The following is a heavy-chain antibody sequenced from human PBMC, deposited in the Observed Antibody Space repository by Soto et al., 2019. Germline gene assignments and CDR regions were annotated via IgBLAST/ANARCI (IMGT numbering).Heavy chain of an antibody. D-gene: IGHD2-15*01. J-gene: IGHJ3*02. V-gene: IGHV4-59*11. Sequence: PSETLSLTCSVSGASIGSHFWSWIRQAPGKGPELVGYIYHAVNTNYNPALKSRVTISMDTSENQLSLQLSSVTAADTAVYYCARLQYTVVTALDIWGQGTMVTVSS. CDR3: ARLQYTVVTALDI. CDR1: GASIGSHF. CDR2: IYHAVNT.